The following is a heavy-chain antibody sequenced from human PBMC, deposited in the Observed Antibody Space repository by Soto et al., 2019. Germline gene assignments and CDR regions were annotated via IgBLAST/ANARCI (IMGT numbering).Heavy chain of an antibody. V-gene: IGHV4-30-2*01. CDR1: GVSISSDGYS. CDR3: ARAYYDFWTSYHYGMDV. Sequence: QLQLQESGSGLVKPSQTLSLTCAVSGVSISSDGYSWSWIRQPPGKSLEWIGFIYQSGSTYYNPSLKSRGTMSVDRSKNQFSLKLTSVTAADTAVYYCARAYYDFWTSYHYGMDVWGQGTTVTVSS. D-gene: IGHD3-3*01. CDR2: IYQSGST. J-gene: IGHJ6*02.